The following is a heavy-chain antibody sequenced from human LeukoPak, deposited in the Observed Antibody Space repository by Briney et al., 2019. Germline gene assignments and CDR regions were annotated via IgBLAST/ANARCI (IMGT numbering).Heavy chain of an antibody. CDR1: GFTFGTYA. Sequence: GGSLRLSCTASGFTFGTYAMNWVRQAPGKGLEWVSSISSSSSYIYYADSVKGRFTISRDNAKNSLYLQMNSLRAEDTAVYYCASHNVVVPAAMRRGDAFDIWGQGTMVTVSS. V-gene: IGHV3-21*01. CDR2: ISSSSSYI. J-gene: IGHJ3*02. D-gene: IGHD2-2*01. CDR3: ASHNVVVPAAMRRGDAFDI.